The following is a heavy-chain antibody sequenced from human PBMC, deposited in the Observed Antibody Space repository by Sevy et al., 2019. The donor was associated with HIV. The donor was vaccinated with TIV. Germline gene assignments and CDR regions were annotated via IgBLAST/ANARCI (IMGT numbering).Heavy chain of an antibody. D-gene: IGHD6-19*01. V-gene: IGHV3-20*04. CDR3: ARGLKAVAGTEDWFDP. CDR2: INWNGGST. J-gene: IGHJ5*02. Sequence: GSLRLSCAASGFTFDDYGMSWVRQAPGKGLEWVSGINWNGGSTGYADSVKGRFTISRDNAKNSLYLQMNSLRAEDTALYYCARGLKAVAGTEDWFDPWGQGTLVTVSS. CDR1: GFTFDDYG.